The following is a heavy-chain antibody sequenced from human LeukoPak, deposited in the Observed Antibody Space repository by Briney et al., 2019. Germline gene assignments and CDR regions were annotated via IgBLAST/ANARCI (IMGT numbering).Heavy chain of an antibody. CDR2: IDTSGST. Sequence: PSETLSLTGSVSGDSISNYYWSWIRQPAGKGLEYIGRIDTSGSTNYNPSLKSRVTTSVDTSKNQFSLKLNSVAAADTAMYYCARTTGYYNSGWADFDYWGQGTLVTVSS. CDR3: ARTTGYYNSGWADFDY. D-gene: IGHD6-19*01. V-gene: IGHV4-4*07. CDR1: GDSISNYY. J-gene: IGHJ4*02.